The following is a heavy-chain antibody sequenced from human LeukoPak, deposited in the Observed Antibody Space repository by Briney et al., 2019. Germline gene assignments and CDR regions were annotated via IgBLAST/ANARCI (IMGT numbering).Heavy chain of an antibody. V-gene: IGHV3-30-3*01. CDR1: GFTFSSYA. CDR2: ISYDGSNK. Sequence: GGSLRLSCAASGFTFSSYAMHWVRQAPGKGLEWVAVISYDGSNKYYADSVKGRFTISRDNSKNTLYLQMNSPRAEDTAVYYCARGGYDYLNREYYFDYWGQGTLVTVSS. CDR3: ARGGYDYLNREYYFDY. J-gene: IGHJ4*02. D-gene: IGHD3-22*01.